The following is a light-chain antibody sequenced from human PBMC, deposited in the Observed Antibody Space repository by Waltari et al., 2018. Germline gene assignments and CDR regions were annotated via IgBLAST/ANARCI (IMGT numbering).Light chain of an antibody. CDR3: YSYAGGYTFV. CDR2: DVT. J-gene: IGLJ2*01. CDR1: GGYDY. Sequence: GGYDYVSWYQQHPGKAPTLMIYDVTKRPPGVPDRFSGSKSGNTAFLTISGLQAEDEADYHCYSYAGGYTFVFGPGTKLAVL. V-gene: IGLV2-11*03.